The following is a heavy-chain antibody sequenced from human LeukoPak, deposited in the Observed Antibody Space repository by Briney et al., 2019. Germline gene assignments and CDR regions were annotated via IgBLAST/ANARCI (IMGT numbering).Heavy chain of an antibody. CDR2: INWNGGST. Sequence: GGSLRLSCEASGFTFADFGMAWVRQAPGKGLEWVSGINWNGGSTGYADSVKGRFTISRDNAKNSLHLQMSSLRVEDTALYHCVRGTAADLRWGNDYWGQGILVTVSS. D-gene: IGHD6-13*01. J-gene: IGHJ4*02. CDR3: VRGTAADLRWGNDY. V-gene: IGHV3-20*01. CDR1: GFTFADFG.